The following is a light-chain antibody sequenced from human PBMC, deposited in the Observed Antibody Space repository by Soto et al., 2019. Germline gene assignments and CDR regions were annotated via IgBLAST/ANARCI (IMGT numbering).Light chain of an antibody. J-gene: IGLJ1*01. Sequence: QSVLTQPPSASGTPGQRVTFSCSGSSSNIGSNFVYWYQHLPGTAPKLLIYRNEQRPSGVPDRFSGSKSGTSVSLAISGLRSEDGADYYCATWDDSLSVYVFGTGTKVTVL. CDR3: ATWDDSLSVYV. CDR1: SSNIGSNF. V-gene: IGLV1-47*01. CDR2: RNE.